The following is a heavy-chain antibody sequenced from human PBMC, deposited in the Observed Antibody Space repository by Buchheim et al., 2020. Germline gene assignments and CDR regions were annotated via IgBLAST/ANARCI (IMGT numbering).Heavy chain of an antibody. Sequence: QVQLVESGGGVVQPGRSLRLSCAASGFTFSSYAMHWVRQAPGKGLKWVAVISYDGSNKYYADSVKGRFTISRDNSKNTLYLQMNSLRAEDTAVYYCARNGYCTNGVCWAYGMDVWGQGTT. J-gene: IGHJ6*02. CDR1: GFTFSSYA. V-gene: IGHV3-30*04. D-gene: IGHD2-8*01. CDR3: ARNGYCTNGVCWAYGMDV. CDR2: ISYDGSNK.